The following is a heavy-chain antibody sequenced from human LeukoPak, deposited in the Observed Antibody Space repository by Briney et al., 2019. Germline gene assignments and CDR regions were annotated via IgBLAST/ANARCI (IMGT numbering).Heavy chain of an antibody. D-gene: IGHD2-2*01. CDR3: ARGYCSSTSCLRAGYYYYYYYMDV. Sequence: SETLSLTCTVSGGSISSYYWSWIRQPAGKGLEWTGRIYTSGSTNYNPSLKSRVTISVDKSKNQFSLKLSSVTAADTAVYYCARGYCSSTSCLRAGYYYYYYYMDVWGKGTTVTVSS. V-gene: IGHV4-4*07. CDR1: GGSISSYY. CDR2: IYTSGST. J-gene: IGHJ6*03.